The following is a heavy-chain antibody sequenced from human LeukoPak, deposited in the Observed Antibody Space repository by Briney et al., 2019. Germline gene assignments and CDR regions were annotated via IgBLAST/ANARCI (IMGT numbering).Heavy chain of an antibody. CDR3: ARSHLVWDPPDY. J-gene: IGHJ4*02. Sequence: GGSLRLSCAASGFTFSSYSMNWVRQAPGKGLEWVSSISSSSSYIYYADSVKGRFTISRDNAKNRLYLQMNSLRPEDTAVYYCARSHLVWDPPDYWGQGTLVTVSS. CDR1: GFTFSSYS. D-gene: IGHD1-14*01. CDR2: ISSSSSYI. V-gene: IGHV3-21*01.